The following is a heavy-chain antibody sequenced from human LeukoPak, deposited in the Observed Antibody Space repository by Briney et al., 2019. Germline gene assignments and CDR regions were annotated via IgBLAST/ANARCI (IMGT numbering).Heavy chain of an antibody. V-gene: IGHV4-61*02. CDR3: ARHFPLWFGEFRDWFDP. J-gene: IGHJ5*02. Sequence: TLSLTCTVSGGSISSGSYYWSWIRQPAGKGLEWIGRIYTSGSTNYNPSLKSRVTISVDTSKNQFSLKLSSVTAADTAVYYCARHFPLWFGEFRDWFDPWGQGTLVTVSS. CDR2: IYTSGST. D-gene: IGHD3-10*01. CDR1: GGSISSGSYY.